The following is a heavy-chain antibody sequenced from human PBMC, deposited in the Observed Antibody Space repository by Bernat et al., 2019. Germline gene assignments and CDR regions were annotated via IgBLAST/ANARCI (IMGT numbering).Heavy chain of an antibody. J-gene: IGHJ3*02. V-gene: IGHV3-7*01. CDR3: ARDTLI. CDR1: GFTLSTHW. Sequence: EVQLVESGGGLVQPGGSLRLSCVASGFTLSTHWMRWVRQAPGKGLEWVANIKDDGSEKFYVDSVKGRLTISRDNAKNSLYLQMNSLRAEDTAVYYCARDTLIWGQGTMVTVSS. CDR2: IKDDGSEK.